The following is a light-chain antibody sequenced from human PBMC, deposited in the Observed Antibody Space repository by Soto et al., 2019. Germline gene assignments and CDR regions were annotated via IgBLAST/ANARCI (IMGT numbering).Light chain of an antibody. CDR3: RSYTSSKTWV. Sequence: QSALTQPASVSGSPGQSITISCTGTSSDVGGYNYVSWYQQHPGRAPKLMIYEVSDRPSGVSNRFSGSKSGNTASQTISGLQAEDEADYYCRSYTSSKTWVFGGGTKLTVL. J-gene: IGLJ3*02. CDR2: EVS. V-gene: IGLV2-14*01. CDR1: SSDVGGYNY.